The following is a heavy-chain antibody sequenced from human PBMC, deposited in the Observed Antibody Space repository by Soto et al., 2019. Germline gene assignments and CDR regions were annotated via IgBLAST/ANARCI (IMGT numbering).Heavy chain of an antibody. V-gene: IGHV1-69*05. CDR3: ARTFYDILTGTYYYYYGMDV. Sequence: GASVKVSCKASGGTFSSYAISWVRQAPGQGLEWMGGIIPIFGTANYARKFQGRVTITRDTSASTAYMELSSLRSEDTAVYYCARTFYDILTGTYYYYYGMDVWGQGTTVTVSS. D-gene: IGHD3-9*01. CDR1: GGTFSSYA. J-gene: IGHJ6*02. CDR2: IIPIFGTA.